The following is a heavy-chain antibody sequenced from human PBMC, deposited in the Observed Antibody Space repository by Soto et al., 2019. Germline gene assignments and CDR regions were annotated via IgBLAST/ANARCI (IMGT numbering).Heavy chain of an antibody. CDR3: AKDEGRSRGSSWHRGHFDY. D-gene: IGHD6-13*01. Sequence: EVQLVESGGGLVQPGRSLRLSCAASGFTFDDYAMHWVRQAPGKGLEWVSGISWNSGSIGYADSVKGRFTISRDNAKNSLYLQMNSLRAEDTALYYCAKDEGRSRGSSWHRGHFDYWGQGTLVTVSS. CDR2: ISWNSGSI. CDR1: GFTFDDYA. V-gene: IGHV3-9*01. J-gene: IGHJ4*02.